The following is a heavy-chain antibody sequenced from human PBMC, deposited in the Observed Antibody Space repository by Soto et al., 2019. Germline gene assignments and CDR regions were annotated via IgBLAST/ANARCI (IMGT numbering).Heavy chain of an antibody. CDR2: IYPGDSDT. V-gene: IGHV5-51*01. Sequence: GESLKISCMGSGYTFTSHWIGWVRQMPGKGLEWMGIIYPGDSDTRYSPSFQGQVTISADKSIRTAYLQWNSLKASDTAMYYCVRVGLVGSNRLTNDWFDPWGPGTLVTVSS. CDR1: GYTFTSHW. J-gene: IGHJ5*02. D-gene: IGHD2-8*02. CDR3: VRVGLVGSNRLTNDWFDP.